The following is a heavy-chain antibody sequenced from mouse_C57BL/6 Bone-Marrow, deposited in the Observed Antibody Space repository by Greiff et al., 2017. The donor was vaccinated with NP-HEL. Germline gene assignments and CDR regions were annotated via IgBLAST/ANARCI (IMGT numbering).Heavy chain of an antibody. CDR2: INYDGSST. J-gene: IGHJ2*01. D-gene: IGHD1-1*01. V-gene: IGHV5-16*01. CDR1: GFTFSDYY. CDR3: ARAGYYGSSRYYFDY. Sequence: EVKLVESEGGLVQPGSSMKLSCTASGFTFSDYYMAWVRQVPEKGLEWVANINYDGSSTYYLDSLKSRFIISRDNAKNILYLQMSSLKSEDTATYYCARAGYYGSSRYYFDYWGQGTTLTVSS.